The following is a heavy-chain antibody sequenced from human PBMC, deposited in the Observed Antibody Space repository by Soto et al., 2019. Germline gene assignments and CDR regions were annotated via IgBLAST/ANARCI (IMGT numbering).Heavy chain of an antibody. CDR3: ASGGLGYFSGGSCSPQDY. CDR2: IDPSSGGT. V-gene: IGHV1-2*02. CDR1: GYTFTAYY. D-gene: IGHD2-15*01. J-gene: IGHJ4*02. Sequence: GASVKVSCKASGYTFTAYYIHWVRQAPGQGLEWLGWIDPSSGGTNYAQKYQGRVTMTRDTSISTAYMKLSRLRSDDTAVYYYASGGLGYFSGGSCSPQDYWGGGTLVT.